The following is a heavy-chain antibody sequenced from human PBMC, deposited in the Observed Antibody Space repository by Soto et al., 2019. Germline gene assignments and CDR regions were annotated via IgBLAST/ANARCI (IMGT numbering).Heavy chain of an antibody. CDR3: ARSSGRFSDFDH. J-gene: IGHJ4*02. CDR2: INPNSGDT. CDR1: GYTFTAYD. V-gene: IGHV1-2*02. Sequence: ASVKVSGKTSGYTFTAYDLHWVRQAPGQGLEWMGWINPNSGDTNYAQKFQGRVTMTRDTSISTAYMDLTRLTSDDTAVFYCARSSGRFSDFDHWGQGTLVTVSS. D-gene: IGHD1-26*01.